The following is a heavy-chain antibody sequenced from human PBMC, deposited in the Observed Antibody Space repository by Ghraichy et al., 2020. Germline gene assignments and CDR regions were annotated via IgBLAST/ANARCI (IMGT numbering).Heavy chain of an antibody. J-gene: IGHJ5*02. CDR3: ARGYYDSRAKSRLWFDP. CDR2: IYHSGST. Sequence: SETLSLTCAVSGYSISSGYYWGWIRQPPGKGLEWIGSIYHSGSTYYNPSLKSRVTISVDTSKNQFSLKLSSVTAADTAVYYCARGYYDSRAKSRLWFDPWGQGTLVTVSS. CDR1: GYSISSGYY. D-gene: IGHD3-22*01. V-gene: IGHV4-38-2*01.